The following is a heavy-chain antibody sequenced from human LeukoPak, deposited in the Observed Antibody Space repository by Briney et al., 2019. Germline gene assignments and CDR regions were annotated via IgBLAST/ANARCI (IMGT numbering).Heavy chain of an antibody. J-gene: IGHJ3*02. CDR1: GFTFSDYY. CDR3: AKALLTTASGTGRAFDI. D-gene: IGHD1-26*01. Sequence: GGSLRLSCAASGFTFSDYYMSWIRQASGKGLEWVSYLSSSGSTIYYADSVKGRFTICRGNSRNTLHLQMHRLRAEDTAEYYCAKALLTTASGTGRAFDIWGQGTMVTVSA. CDR2: LSSSGSTI. V-gene: IGHV3-11*01.